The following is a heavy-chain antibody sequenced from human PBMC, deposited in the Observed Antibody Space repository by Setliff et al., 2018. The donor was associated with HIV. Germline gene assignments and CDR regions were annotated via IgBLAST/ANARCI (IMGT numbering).Heavy chain of an antibody. CDR2: ISSDSTDI. Sequence: GESPKISCAASGFTFSSYTMNWVRQAPGKGLEWVSSISSDSTDIYYADSMKGRFTISRDNAKNSLYLQMSSLGAEDTAVYYCAREDVYYYDSEGYYLLEYWGQGTPVTVSS. CDR3: AREDVYYYDSEGYYLLEY. CDR1: GFTFSSYT. V-gene: IGHV3-21*01. D-gene: IGHD3-22*01. J-gene: IGHJ4*02.